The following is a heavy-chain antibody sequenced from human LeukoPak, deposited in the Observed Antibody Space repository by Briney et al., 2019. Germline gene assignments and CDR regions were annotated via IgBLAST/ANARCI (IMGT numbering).Heavy chain of an antibody. D-gene: IGHD6-25*01. CDR2: IKQDGSEK. CDR1: GFAFSSYW. Sequence: GGSLRLSCAASGFAFSSYWMTWVRQAPGKGLEWVANIKQDGSEKCYVDSVTGRFTISRDNAKNSLYLQMNSLRADDSAVYYCARSGSAAGTLRGRNDYWGQGTLVTVSP. J-gene: IGHJ4*02. CDR3: ARSGSAAGTLRGRNDY. V-gene: IGHV3-7*01.